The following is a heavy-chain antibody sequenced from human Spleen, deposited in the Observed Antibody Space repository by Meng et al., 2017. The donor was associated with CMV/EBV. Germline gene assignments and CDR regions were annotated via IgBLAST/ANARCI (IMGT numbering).Heavy chain of an antibody. D-gene: IGHD6-19*01. CDR3: ARDLFLRVAGTLDY. CDR1: KFIFSNNS. V-gene: IGHV3-21*01. J-gene: IGHJ4*02. Sequence: GGSLRLSCAASKFIFSNNSMNWVRQAPGKGLEWVSSIRRSTRHISYSDSLKGRFTISRDNSKNTLYLQMNSLRAEDTAAYYCARDLFLRVAGTLDYWGQGTLVTVS. CDR2: IRRSTRHI.